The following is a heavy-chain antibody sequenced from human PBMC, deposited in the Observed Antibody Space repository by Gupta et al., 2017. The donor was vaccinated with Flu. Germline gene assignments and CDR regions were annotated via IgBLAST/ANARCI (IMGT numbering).Heavy chain of an antibody. J-gene: IGHJ3*02. CDR3: VRQGGYCTITTCYVHAFDI. D-gene: IGHD2-2*01. CDR1: GFTFSSYD. V-gene: IGHV3-33*01. CDR2: VRPDESNK. Sequence: QVQLVESGGGVVQPGKSLRLSCAASGFTFSSYDMHWVRQAPGKGLEWVAVVRPDESNKYYTDSVKGRFTISRDNSKDTLYLQMNSLRVEDTAVYYCVRQGGYCTITTCYVHAFDIWGQGTMVTVSS.